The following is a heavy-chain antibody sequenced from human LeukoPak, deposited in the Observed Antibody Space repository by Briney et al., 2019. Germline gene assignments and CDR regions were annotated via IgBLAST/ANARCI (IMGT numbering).Heavy chain of an antibody. V-gene: IGHV4-39*01. J-gene: IGHJ4*02. D-gene: IGHD2-2*01. CDR1: GGSISGSSYY. Sequence: SETLSLTCTVSGGSISGSSYYWGWIRQPPGKGLEWIGSIYYSGSTYYKQSLKSRVTISVDTSKNQFSLKLSSVTAADTAVYYCARPPGFSTSFWDWGQGTLVTVSS. CDR3: ARPPGFSTSFWD. CDR2: IYYSGST.